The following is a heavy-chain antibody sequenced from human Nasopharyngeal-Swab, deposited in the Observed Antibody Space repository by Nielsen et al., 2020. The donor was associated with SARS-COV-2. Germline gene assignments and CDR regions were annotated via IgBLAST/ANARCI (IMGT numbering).Heavy chain of an antibody. V-gene: IGHV3-53*01. CDR2: IYSGGST. CDR3: ARDNYSSSWYQGVYYYYMDV. CDR1: GFTVSSNY. D-gene: IGHD6-13*01. J-gene: IGHJ6*03. Sequence: GESLKISCAASGFTVSSNYISWVRQAPEKGLEWVSVIYSGGSTYYADSVKGRFTISRDNSKNTLYLQMNSLRAEDTAVYYCARDNYSSSWYQGVYYYYMDVWGKGTTVTVSS.